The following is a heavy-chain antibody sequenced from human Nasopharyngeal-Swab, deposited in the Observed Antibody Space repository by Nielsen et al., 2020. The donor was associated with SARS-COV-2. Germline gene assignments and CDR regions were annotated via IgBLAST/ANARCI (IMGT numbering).Heavy chain of an antibody. Sequence: SGPTLVKPTETLTLTCTVSGFSLSNARMGVSWIRQPPGKALEWLAHIFSNDEKSYSTSLKSRLTISKDTSKSQVVLTMTNMDPVDTATYYCARIQRELTLFHYYYYGMDVWGQGTTVTVSS. CDR3: ARIQRELTLFHYYYYGMDV. D-gene: IGHD1-26*01. CDR2: IFSNDEK. J-gene: IGHJ6*02. CDR1: GFSLSNARMG. V-gene: IGHV2-26*01.